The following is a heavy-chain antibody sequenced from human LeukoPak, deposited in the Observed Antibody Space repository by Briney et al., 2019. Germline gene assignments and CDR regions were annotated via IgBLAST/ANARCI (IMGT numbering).Heavy chain of an antibody. D-gene: IGHD3-3*01. Sequence: GGSLRLSCAASGFTFSGYAMSWVRQAPGKGLEWVSAISGSGGSTYYADSVKGRFTISRDNSKNTLYLQMNSLRAEDTAVYYCAKDFGGYYSEFDYWGQGTLVTVSS. V-gene: IGHV3-23*01. CDR3: AKDFGGYYSEFDY. CDR1: GFTFSGYA. CDR2: ISGSGGST. J-gene: IGHJ4*02.